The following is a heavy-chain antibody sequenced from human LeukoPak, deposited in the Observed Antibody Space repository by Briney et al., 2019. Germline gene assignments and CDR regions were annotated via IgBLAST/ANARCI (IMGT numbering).Heavy chain of an antibody. Sequence: GGSLRLSCAASGFTFDGYWMHWVRQAPGKGLVWVSRINTDGSSTSYADSVNGRFTISRDNDKNTLYLEMNSLRGDDTAVYFCARYSSSWGGDYWGQGTLVTVSS. CDR1: GFTFDGYW. CDR2: INTDGSST. V-gene: IGHV3-74*01. CDR3: ARYSSSWGGDY. D-gene: IGHD3-22*01. J-gene: IGHJ4*02.